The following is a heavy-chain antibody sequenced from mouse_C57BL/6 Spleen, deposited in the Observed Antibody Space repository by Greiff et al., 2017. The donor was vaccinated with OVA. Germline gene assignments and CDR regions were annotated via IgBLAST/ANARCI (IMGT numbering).Heavy chain of an antibody. J-gene: IGHJ1*03. V-gene: IGHV3-6*01. CDR1: GYSITSGYY. CDR2: ISYDGSN. Sequence: VQLKESGPGLVKPSQSLSLTCSVTGYSITSGYYWNWIRQFPGNKLEWMGYISYDGSNNYNPSLKNRISITRDTSKNQFFLKLNSVTTEDTATYYCARGSGKRWYFDVWGTGTTVTVSS. D-gene: IGHD3-1*01. CDR3: ARGSGKRWYFDV.